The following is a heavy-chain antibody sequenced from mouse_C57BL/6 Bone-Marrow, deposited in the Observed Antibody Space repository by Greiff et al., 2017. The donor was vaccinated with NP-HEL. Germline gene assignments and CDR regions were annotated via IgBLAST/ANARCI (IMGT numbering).Heavy chain of an antibody. D-gene: IGHD2-5*01. J-gene: IGHJ4*01. Sequence: QVQLQQSGAELVRPGASVTLSCKASGYTFTDYEMHWVKQTPVHGLEWIGAIDPETGGTAYNQKFKGKAILTADKSSSTAYMELRSLTSADSAVYYCTRWGSNGGQGTSVTVSS. CDR1: GYTFTDYE. CDR3: TRWGSN. CDR2: IDPETGGT. V-gene: IGHV1-15*01.